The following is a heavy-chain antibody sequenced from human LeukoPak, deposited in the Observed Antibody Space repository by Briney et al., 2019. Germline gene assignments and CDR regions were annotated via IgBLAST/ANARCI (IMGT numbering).Heavy chain of an antibody. D-gene: IGHD5-18*01. V-gene: IGHV1-2*02. CDR2: INPNSGGT. CDR1: GYTFTGYY. Sequence: ASVKVSCKASGYTFTGYYMHWVRQAPGQGLEWMGWINPNSGGTNYAQKFQGRVTMTRDTSISTAYMELSRLRSDDTAVYSCARDKSWIQLCPHDAFDIWGQGTMVTVSS. J-gene: IGHJ3*02. CDR3: ARDKSWIQLCPHDAFDI.